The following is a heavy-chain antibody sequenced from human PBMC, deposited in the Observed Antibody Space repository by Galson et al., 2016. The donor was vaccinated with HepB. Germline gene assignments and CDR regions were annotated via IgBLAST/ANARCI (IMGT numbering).Heavy chain of an antibody. Sequence: SVKVSCKASGGTFSTYAIRWVRQAPGQGLEWMGGIIPISGTADYAQKFQGRVTITADESTSPSYMELSSLRSEDTAVYYCARRGAIGSDFDYWGQGTLVTVSS. V-gene: IGHV1-69*13. J-gene: IGHJ4*02. CDR3: ARRGAIGSDFDY. D-gene: IGHD5/OR15-5a*01. CDR2: IIPISGTA. CDR1: GGTFSTYA.